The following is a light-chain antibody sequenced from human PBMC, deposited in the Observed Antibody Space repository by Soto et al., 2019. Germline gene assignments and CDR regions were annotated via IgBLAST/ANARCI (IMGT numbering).Light chain of an antibody. CDR3: SSYTSTSTPYV. CDR2: EVS. V-gene: IGLV2-14*01. J-gene: IGLJ1*01. CDR1: SSDVGGYTY. Sequence: QSVLTQPASVSGSPGQSMTISCSGTSSDVGGYTYVSWYQQHPGKAPKVIIYEVSNRPSGVSSRFSGSKSGKTASLTISGLQAEDEADYYCSSYTSTSTPYVFGTGTKVTVL.